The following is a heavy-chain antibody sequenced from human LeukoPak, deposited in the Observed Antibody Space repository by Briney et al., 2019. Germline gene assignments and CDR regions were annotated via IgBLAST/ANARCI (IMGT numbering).Heavy chain of an antibody. D-gene: IGHD3-22*01. V-gene: IGHV1-69*04. J-gene: IGHJ6*02. CDR1: VDTFSSYA. CDR2: IIPIFDIA. CDR3: ARVDYDSSGYYQGAFGV. Sequence: GSSVKVSSKPPVDTFSSYAIGCGRQAPGQGLEWMGRIIPIFDIANSAQKFQGRDTITADKSTSTAYMELSSLRYEETAVYYCARVDYDSSGYYQGAFGVWGQGTTVTVSS.